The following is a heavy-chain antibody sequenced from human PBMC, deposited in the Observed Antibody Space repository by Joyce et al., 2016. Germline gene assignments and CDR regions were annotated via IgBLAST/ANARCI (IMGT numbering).Heavy chain of an antibody. V-gene: IGHV3-13*05. CDR1: GFTFSAYE. CDR2: LGTAGDP. J-gene: IGHJ3*02. D-gene: IGHD3-16*01. Sequence: EVQLVEAGGALVQPGGSLGLSCAASGFTFSAYEIHWVRQTTGKGLEWVSALGTAGDPYYAGSVKGRFTISRENAKSSLFLQMNSLRAEDTAVYYCARERGGGMSAFDIWGQGTMVTVSS. CDR3: ARERGGGMSAFDI.